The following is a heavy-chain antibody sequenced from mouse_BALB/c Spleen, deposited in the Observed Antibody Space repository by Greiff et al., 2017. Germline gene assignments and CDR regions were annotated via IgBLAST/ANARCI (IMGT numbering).Heavy chain of an antibody. CDR1: GFTFSSYT. CDR2: ISNGGGST. Sequence: EVQVVESGGGLVQPGGSLKLSCAASGFTFSSYTMSWVRQTPEKRLEWVAYISNGGGSTYYPDTVKGRFTISRDNAKNTLYLQMSSLKSEDTAMYYCARHSSVYAMDYWGQGTSVTVSS. CDR3: ARHSSVYAMDY. V-gene: IGHV5-12-2*01. J-gene: IGHJ4*01. D-gene: IGHD3-1*01.